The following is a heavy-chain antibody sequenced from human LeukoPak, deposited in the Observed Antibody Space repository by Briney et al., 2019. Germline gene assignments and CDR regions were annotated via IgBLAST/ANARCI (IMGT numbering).Heavy chain of an antibody. CDR1: GFTFNIFD. J-gene: IGHJ4*02. V-gene: IGHV3-30*02. D-gene: IGHD2-21*02. CDR3: ARDRGDKNFDY. CDR2: LKYDGGIK. Sequence: PGGSLRLSRAASGFTFNIFDMHWVRQAPGKGLDWVAFLKYDGGIKDYADFVKDRFTISRDNSKNTLYLQLNSLRVEDTAVYYCARDRGDKNFDYWGQGTMVTVSS.